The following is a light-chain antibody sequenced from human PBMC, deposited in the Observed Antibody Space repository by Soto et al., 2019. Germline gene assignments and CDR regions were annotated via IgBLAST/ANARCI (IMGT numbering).Light chain of an antibody. Sequence: EIVLTQSPGTLSLSPGERATLSCRASQSVSSYLAWYQQKPGQAPRLLIYDASNRATGIPARFSGSGSGTDFTLTISSLEPEDFAVYYCQQRSNWPPGATFGQGTRLEI. CDR2: DAS. V-gene: IGKV3-11*01. CDR1: QSVSSY. J-gene: IGKJ5*01. CDR3: QQRSNWPPGAT.